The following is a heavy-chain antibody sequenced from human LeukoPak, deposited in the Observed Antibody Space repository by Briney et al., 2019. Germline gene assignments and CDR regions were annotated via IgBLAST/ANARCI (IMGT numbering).Heavy chain of an antibody. CDR1: GGSISSYY. CDR3: ASGYCGGACQLGGVDM. D-gene: IGHD2-21*02. V-gene: IGHV4-59*01. CDR2: IYYSGIT. J-gene: IGHJ3*02. Sequence: SETLSLTCTVSGGSISSYYWNWIRQPPGKGLEWIGYIYYSGITNYNPSLKSRVTISLDTSGNRFSLKLSSVTAADTAVYYCASGYCGGACQLGGVDMWGQGTMVTVSS.